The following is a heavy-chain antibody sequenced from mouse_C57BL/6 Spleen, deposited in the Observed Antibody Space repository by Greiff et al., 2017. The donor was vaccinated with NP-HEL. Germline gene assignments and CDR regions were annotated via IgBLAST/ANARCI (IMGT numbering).Heavy chain of an antibody. Sequence: EVQLQQSGPELVKPGASVKIPCKASGYTFTDYNMDWVKQSHGKSLEWIGDINPNNGGTIYNQKFKGKATLTVDKSSSTAYMELRSLTSEDTAVYYCARFYDGYYPGYFDVWGTGTTVTVSS. D-gene: IGHD2-3*01. CDR2: INPNNGGT. CDR1: GYTFTDYN. J-gene: IGHJ1*03. V-gene: IGHV1-18*01. CDR3: ARFYDGYYPGYFDV.